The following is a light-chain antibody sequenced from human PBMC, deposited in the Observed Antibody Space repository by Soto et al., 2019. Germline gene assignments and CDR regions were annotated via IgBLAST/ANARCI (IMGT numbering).Light chain of an antibody. V-gene: IGKV3-20*01. Sequence: EMVLTQSPGTLSLSPGERATLSCKTSQSRGSNFLAWYQHKPGQAPRLLISGASTRAAGIPARFSGSGSGTEFTLTISSLQSEDFAVYYCQQYGSSITFGQGTRLEIK. J-gene: IGKJ5*01. CDR3: QQYGSSIT. CDR1: QSRGSNF. CDR2: GAS.